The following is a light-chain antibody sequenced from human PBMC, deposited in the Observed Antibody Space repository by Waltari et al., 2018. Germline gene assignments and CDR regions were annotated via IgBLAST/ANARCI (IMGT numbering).Light chain of an antibody. CDR2: DIS. Sequence: DIQMTQSPSTLSASVGDRVTITCRASQRFGRWLAWYQQKPGQAPKLLIYDISTLKGGVQSRVSGSGSGREVTVAISNLQPDDFAAYFCQQYASYSGSFGQGTRLEIK. CDR1: QRFGRW. J-gene: IGKJ2*03. V-gene: IGKV1-5*01. CDR3: QQYASYSGS.